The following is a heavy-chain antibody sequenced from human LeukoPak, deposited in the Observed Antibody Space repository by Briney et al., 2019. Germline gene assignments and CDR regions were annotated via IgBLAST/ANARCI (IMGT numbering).Heavy chain of an antibody. CDR3: ARLRVYYDILTGYYDHWYFDL. V-gene: IGHV4-34*01. Sequence: SETLSLTCAVYGGSFSGYYWSWIRQPPGKGLEWIGEINHSGSTNYNPSLKSRVTISVDTSKNQFSLKLSSVTAADTAVYYCARLRVYYDILTGYYDHWYFDLWGRGTLVTVSS. D-gene: IGHD3-9*01. CDR1: GGSFSGYY. CDR2: INHSGST. J-gene: IGHJ2*01.